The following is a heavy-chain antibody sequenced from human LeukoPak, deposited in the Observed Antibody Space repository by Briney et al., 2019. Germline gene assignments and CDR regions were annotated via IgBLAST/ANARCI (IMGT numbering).Heavy chain of an antibody. J-gene: IGHJ4*02. CDR3: AKDPFYGDYDEPTSDY. CDR1: GFTFSTYG. Sequence: PGGSLRLSCAASGFTFSTYGMSWVRQAPGKGLEWVSAISGSGDSTYYADSVKGRFTISRDNSKNTLSLQMNSLRAEDTAVYYCAKDPFYGDYDEPTSDYWGQGTLVTVSS. D-gene: IGHD4-17*01. CDR2: ISGSGDST. V-gene: IGHV3-23*01.